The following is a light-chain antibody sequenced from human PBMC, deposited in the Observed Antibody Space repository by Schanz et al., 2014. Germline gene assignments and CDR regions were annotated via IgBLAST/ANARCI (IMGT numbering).Light chain of an antibody. J-gene: IGKJ2*01. CDR3: QHYGTSLKT. CDR1: QSVHRNY. Sequence: PGERATLSCRASQSVHRNYLAWHQQKPGQAPRLLIYGTSIRATGIPDRFSGSGSGTDFTLTISRLEPEDFAVYYCQHYGTSLKTFGQGTKLEIK. CDR2: GTS. V-gene: IGKV3-20*01.